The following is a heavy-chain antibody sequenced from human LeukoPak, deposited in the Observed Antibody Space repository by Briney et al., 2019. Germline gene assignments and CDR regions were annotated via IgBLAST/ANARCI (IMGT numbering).Heavy chain of an antibody. J-gene: IGHJ4*02. CDR1: GFTFSSYS. CDR2: MKKDGSET. CDR3: GRHRSGSGTYFIDY. Sequence: GGSLRLSCVVSGFTFSSYSMIWVRQAPGKGLQWVANMKKDGSETNYVDSVKGRFTISRDNAKNSLYLQMNSLRAEDTAVYYCGRHRSGSGTYFIDYWGQGTLVSDSP. D-gene: IGHD3-10*01. V-gene: IGHV3-7*01.